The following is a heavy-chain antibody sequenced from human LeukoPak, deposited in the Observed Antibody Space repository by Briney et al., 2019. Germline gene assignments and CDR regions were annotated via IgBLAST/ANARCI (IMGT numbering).Heavy chain of an antibody. Sequence: GGSLRLSCEASGFTFEDFAMHWVRQVPGKGPEWVSGISWDSRDVGYADSVKGRLTISRDNAKSSLSLQMDSLRPEDTALYFCTKDLGSGSHPDFYYGMDVWGQGTLVTVSS. V-gene: IGHV3-9*01. CDR2: ISWDSRDV. CDR3: TKDLGSGSHPDFYYGMDV. J-gene: IGHJ6*02. CDR1: GFTFEDFA. D-gene: IGHD3-10*01.